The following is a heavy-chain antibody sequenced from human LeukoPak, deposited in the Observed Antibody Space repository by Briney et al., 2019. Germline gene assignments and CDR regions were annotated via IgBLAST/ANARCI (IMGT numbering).Heavy chain of an antibody. Sequence: GASVKVSCKASGYTFTSYGITWVRQAPGQGLEWMGWISLYNGNTIYAQNLQDRVTTTTDPSTSTAYMELRSLRSDDTAVYYCARGGDSNPCDYWGQGTLVTVSS. V-gene: IGHV1-18*01. CDR3: ARGGDSNPCDY. CDR1: GYTFTSYG. J-gene: IGHJ4*02. CDR2: ISLYNGNT. D-gene: IGHD2-21*02.